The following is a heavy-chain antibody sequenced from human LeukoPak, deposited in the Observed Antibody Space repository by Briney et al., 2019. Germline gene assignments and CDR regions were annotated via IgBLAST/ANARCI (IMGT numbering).Heavy chain of an antibody. CDR2: ISTSGSTT. CDR3: ARGALHVIDY. V-gene: IGHV3-48*03. CDR1: GFTFSDYE. D-gene: IGHD3-10*02. Sequence: PRGSLRLSCAASGFTFSDYEINWVRQAPGKGLEWVSCISTSGSTTYYADSVKGRFTISRDNAKNSLFLQMNTLTVEDTAVYYCARGALHVIDYWGQGTPVTVSS. J-gene: IGHJ4*02.